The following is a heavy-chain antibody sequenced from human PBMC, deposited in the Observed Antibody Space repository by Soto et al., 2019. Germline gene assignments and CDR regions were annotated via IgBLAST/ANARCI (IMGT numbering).Heavy chain of an antibody. V-gene: IGHV4-31*03. D-gene: IGHD2-15*01. J-gene: IGHJ3*02. CDR1: GGSISSGGYY. CDR3: ARARPYCSGGSCYSGYAFDI. Sequence: SETLSLTCTVSGGSISSGGYYWSWIRQHPGKGLEWIGYIYYSGSTYYNPSLKSRVTISVDTSKNQFSLKLSSVTAADTAVYYCARARPYCSGGSCYSGYAFDIWGQGTMVTVSS. CDR2: IYYSGST.